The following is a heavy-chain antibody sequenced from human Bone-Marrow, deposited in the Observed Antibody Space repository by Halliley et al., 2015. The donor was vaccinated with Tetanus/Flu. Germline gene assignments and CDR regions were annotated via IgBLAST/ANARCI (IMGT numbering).Heavy chain of an antibody. D-gene: IGHD1-1*01. V-gene: IGHV4-59*08. CDR3: VKSHVTATGTLDH. CDR1: GGSMSSLY. Sequence: TLSLTCSVSGGSMSSLYWTWIRQPPGKGLEWIGYIYDSGTHYDPSLKSRLSMSMDTSRNRISLKLNSVTAADTAVYFCVKSHVTATGTLDHWGQGTLVTVSS. CDR2: IYDSGT. J-gene: IGHJ4*02.